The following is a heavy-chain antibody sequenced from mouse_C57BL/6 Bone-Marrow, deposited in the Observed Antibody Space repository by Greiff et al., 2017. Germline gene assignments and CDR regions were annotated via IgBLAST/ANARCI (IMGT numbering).Heavy chain of an antibody. V-gene: IGHV1-19*01. CDR3: GLGPLYFDY. J-gene: IGHJ2*01. CDR2: INPYNGGT. CDR1: GYTFTDYY. Sequence: VQLQQSGPVLVKPGASVKMSCKASGYTFTDYYMNWVKQSPGKSLEWIGVINPYNGGTSYNQKFKGKATLTVDKSSSTAYMELNSLTSEDSAVYYCGLGPLYFDYWGQGTTLTVSS. D-gene: IGHD4-1*01.